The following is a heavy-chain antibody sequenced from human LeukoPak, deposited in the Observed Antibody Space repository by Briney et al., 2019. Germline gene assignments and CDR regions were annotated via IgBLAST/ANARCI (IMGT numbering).Heavy chain of an antibody. V-gene: IGHV3-9*01. D-gene: IGHD3-16*01. Sequence: GRSLRLSCVASGFKFNDYAMHWVRQAPGKGLEWVSGLSWHSGSIGYADSVKGRFIISGDNAKNSLYLEMNSLRPEDSALYYCAKETKVGENLYYFDYWGRGTLVTVSS. CDR3: AKETKVGENLYYFDY. J-gene: IGHJ4*02. CDR1: GFKFNDYA. CDR2: LSWHSGSI.